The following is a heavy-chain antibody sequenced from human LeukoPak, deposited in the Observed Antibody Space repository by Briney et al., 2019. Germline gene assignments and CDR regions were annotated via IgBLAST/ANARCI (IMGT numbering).Heavy chain of an antibody. J-gene: IGHJ4*02. CDR3: APDLRGSAWSLDD. CDR2: IGGGGVRT. Sequence: PGGSLRLSCAASGFTFSTYAMSWVRQAPGKGLEWVSAIGGGGVRTYYADSVKGRFTISRDNSKDTLFLQMNSLRAEDTAVYYCAPDLRGSAWSLDDWGQGTLVTVSS. V-gene: IGHV3-23*01. CDR1: GFTFSTYA. D-gene: IGHD6-13*01.